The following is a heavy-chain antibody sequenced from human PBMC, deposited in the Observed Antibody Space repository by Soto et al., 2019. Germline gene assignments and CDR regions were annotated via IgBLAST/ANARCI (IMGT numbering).Heavy chain of an antibody. CDR2: VHPSGGNT. J-gene: IGHJ4*02. CDR1: GYSFTAYF. CDR3: ARAPYSSSSFFFDY. V-gene: IGHV1-46*01. D-gene: IGHD6-6*01. Sequence: ASVKVSCKASGYSFTAYFMRWVRQAPGQGLEWMGIVHPSGGNTNYAQKFQGRVTMTWDTSTTTVYMELSSLRSDDTAVYYCARAPYSSSSFFFDYWGQGTPVTSPQ.